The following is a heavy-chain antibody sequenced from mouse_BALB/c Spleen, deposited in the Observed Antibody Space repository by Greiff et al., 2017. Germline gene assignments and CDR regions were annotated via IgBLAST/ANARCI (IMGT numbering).Heavy chain of an antibody. Sequence: VQLQQPGAELVQPGASVKLSCKASGYTFTSYWMHWVKQRPGQGLEWIGEINPSNGRTNYNEKFKSKATLTVDKSSSTAYMQLSSLTSEDSAVYYCARRGYDGRSLLAYWGQGTRVTVAA. V-gene: IGHV1S81*02. J-gene: IGHJ3*01. CDR1: GYTFTSYW. CDR3: ARRGYDGRSLLAY. D-gene: IGHD2-2*01. CDR2: INPSNGRT.